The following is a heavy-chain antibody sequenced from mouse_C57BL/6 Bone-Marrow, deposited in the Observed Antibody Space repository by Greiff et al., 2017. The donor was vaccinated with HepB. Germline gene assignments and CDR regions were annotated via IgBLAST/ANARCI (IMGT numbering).Heavy chain of an antibody. D-gene: IGHD2-4*01. Sequence: QVQLQQPGAELVMPGASVKLSCKASGYTFTSYWMHWVKQRPGQGLEWIGEIDPSDSYTNYNQKFKGKSTLTLDKSSSTAYMQLSSLTSEDSAVYYCALLYYDYDDGWYFDVWGTGTTVTVSS. J-gene: IGHJ1*03. CDR2: IDPSDSYT. V-gene: IGHV1-69*01. CDR3: ALLYYDYDDGWYFDV. CDR1: GYTFTSYW.